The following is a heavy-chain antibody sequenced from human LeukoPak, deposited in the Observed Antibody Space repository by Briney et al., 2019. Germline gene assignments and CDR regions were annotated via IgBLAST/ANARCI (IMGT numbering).Heavy chain of an antibody. CDR1: GYTFTDYY. D-gene: IGHD2-15*01. CDR2: INPNGGGT. V-gene: IGHV1-2*02. CDR3: ARSLGYCRGGSCY. Sequence: VASVKVSCKASGYTFTDYYISLVRQAPGQGLEWMGWINPNGGGTDYAEKFQGRVTMTRDTSITTAYMELSRLTSDDTAVYYCARSLGYCRGGSCYWGQGTLVTVSS. J-gene: IGHJ4*02.